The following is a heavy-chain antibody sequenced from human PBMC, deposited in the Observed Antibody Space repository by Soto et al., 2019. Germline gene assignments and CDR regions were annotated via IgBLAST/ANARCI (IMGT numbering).Heavy chain of an antibody. D-gene: IGHD3-9*01. CDR3: ARGDYDVLTGHYPLDY. V-gene: IGHV1-46*01. CDR2: INPSGGST. CDR1: GSSLTSYY. J-gene: IGHJ4*02. Sequence: QVQLVQSGAEVKKPGASVQVSCKASGSSLTSYYMHWVRQAPGQGLAWMGIINPSGGSTSYAQNYQDRITMTRDTAKTTVYIELSSLRSEDAAVYFCARGDYDVLTGHYPLDYWGQGTLVTVSS.